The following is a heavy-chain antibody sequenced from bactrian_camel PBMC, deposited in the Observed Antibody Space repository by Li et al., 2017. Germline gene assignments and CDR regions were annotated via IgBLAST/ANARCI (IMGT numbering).Heavy chain of an antibody. CDR2: VWRDGGGTA. V-gene: IGHV3S55*01. Sequence: HVQLVESGGGSVQAGGSLRLSCTASDDVDMGWFRQAPGREREGVAAVWRDGGGTAVYADSVKGRFTISQDSPKNTMYLQMDNLKPEDTAVYYCAAASKEIATPPYFLRLGPTWSSGTHNFWGKGTQVTVS. CDR1: DDVD. CDR3: AAASKEIATPPYFLRLGPTWSSGTHNF. D-gene: IGHD1*01. J-gene: IGHJ4*01.